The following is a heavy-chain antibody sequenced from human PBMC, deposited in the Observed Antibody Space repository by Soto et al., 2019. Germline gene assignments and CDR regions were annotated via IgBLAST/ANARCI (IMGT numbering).Heavy chain of an antibody. Sequence: PSETLSLTCTVSGGSITNYYWSWIRQPPGKGLEWIGYIYYSGSTNYNPSLKSRVTISVDTSKNQFSLKLSSVTAADTAVYYCARDNSSSWYGQTNWFDPWGQGTLVTVSS. CDR3: ARDNSSSWYGQTNWFDP. D-gene: IGHD6-13*01. V-gene: IGHV4-59*01. J-gene: IGHJ5*02. CDR2: IYYSGST. CDR1: GGSITNYY.